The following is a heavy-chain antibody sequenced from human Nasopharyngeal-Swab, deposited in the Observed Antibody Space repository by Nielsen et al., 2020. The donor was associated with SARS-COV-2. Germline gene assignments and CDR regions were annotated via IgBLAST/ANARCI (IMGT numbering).Heavy chain of an antibody. J-gene: IGHJ4*02. Sequence: GESLKISCAASGFSFRHYAMTWVRQAPGKGPEWVSGLSASGGATYYAASVRSRFTISRDNSKDSLYLHMNSLGVEDTALYYCVKDVQSGVTTSFDYWGQGTLVTVSS. V-gene: IGHV3-23*01. CDR3: VKDVQSGVTTSFDY. CDR1: GFSFRHYA. CDR2: LSASGGAT. D-gene: IGHD4-17*01.